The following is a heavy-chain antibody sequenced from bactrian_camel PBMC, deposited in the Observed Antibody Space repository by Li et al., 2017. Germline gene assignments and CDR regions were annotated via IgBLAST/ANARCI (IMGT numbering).Heavy chain of an antibody. CDR3: AADIPTIANRCLYEYNV. V-gene: IGHV3S54*01. J-gene: IGHJ4*01. Sequence: HVQLVESGGGSAQAGGSLRLSCSGYPRKIVVIVWFRQTSGKEREEVAGMGVDRHNGTYYADSVKGRFTISGDTWTNSRLQMNDLQIDDTAMYFCAADIPTIANRCLYEYNVRGQGTQVTVS. CDR1: PRKIVV. D-gene: IGHD4*01. CDR2: MGVDRHNGT.